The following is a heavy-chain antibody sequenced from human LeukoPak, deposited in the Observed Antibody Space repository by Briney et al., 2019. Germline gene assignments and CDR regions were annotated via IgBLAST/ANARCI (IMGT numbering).Heavy chain of an antibody. CDR1: GFTFSGYA. V-gene: IGHV3-23*01. J-gene: IGHJ5*01. Sequence: GGSLRLSCAASGFTFSGYAMSWVRQAPGKGLEWVSSFSSSGGSTYYADSVKGRFTISRDNSNTLISLQMNDLTTEDTAVYYCAREKFDSWGQGTLVTVSP. CDR3: AREKFDS. CDR2: FSSSGGST.